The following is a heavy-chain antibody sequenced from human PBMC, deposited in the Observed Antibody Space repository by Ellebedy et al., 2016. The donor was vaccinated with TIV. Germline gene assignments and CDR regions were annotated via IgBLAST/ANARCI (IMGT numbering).Heavy chain of an antibody. CDR1: GFTFSNAW. Sequence: GESLKISXAASGFTFSNAWMSWVRQAPGKGLEWVGRIKSKTDGGTTDYAAPVKGRFTISRDDSKNTLYLQMNSLKTEDTAVYYCTTDLFHYGDYEWWGQGTLVTVSS. J-gene: IGHJ4*02. V-gene: IGHV3-15*01. CDR3: TTDLFHYGDYEW. CDR2: IKSKTDGGTT. D-gene: IGHD4-17*01.